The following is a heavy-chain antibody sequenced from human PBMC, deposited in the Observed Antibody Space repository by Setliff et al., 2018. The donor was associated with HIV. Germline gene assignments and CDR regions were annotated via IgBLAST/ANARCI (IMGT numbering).Heavy chain of an antibody. V-gene: IGHV5-51*01. CDR2: IYPDDSHT. CDR3: ARPYFHQSSDAFQI. CDR1: ANSFATYW. D-gene: IGHD3-22*01. Sequence: PGESLKISCQGSANSFATYWIGWVRQMPGKGLEWMGVIYPDDSHTRYSPSFQGQVTISADKSISTAYLQWSSLKASDTAMYYCARPYFHQSSDAFQIWGQGTMVTVSS. J-gene: IGHJ3*02.